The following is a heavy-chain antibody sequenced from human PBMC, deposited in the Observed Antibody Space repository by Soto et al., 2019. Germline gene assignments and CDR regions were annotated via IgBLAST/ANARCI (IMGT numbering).Heavy chain of an antibody. D-gene: IGHD6-13*01. Sequence: QVQLVESGGGVVQPGRSLRLSCAASGFTFSSYAMHWVRQAPGKGLEWVAVISYDGSNKYYADSVKGRFTISRDNSKNTLYLQMNSLRAEDTAVYYCASSPGIAAAWWYFDLWGRGTLVTVSS. CDR1: GFTFSSYA. CDR2: ISYDGSNK. V-gene: IGHV3-30-3*01. CDR3: ASSPGIAAAWWYFDL. J-gene: IGHJ2*01.